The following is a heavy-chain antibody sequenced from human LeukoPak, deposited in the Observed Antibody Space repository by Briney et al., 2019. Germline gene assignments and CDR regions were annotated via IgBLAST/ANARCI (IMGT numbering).Heavy chain of an antibody. D-gene: IGHD2-2*01. CDR1: GGIFSSYA. J-gene: IGHJ6*02. Sequence: SVKVSCKASGGIFSSYAISWVRQAPGQGLEWMGGIIPIFGTANYAQKFQGRVTITADESTSTAYMELSSLRSEDTAVYYCASPYCSSTSCYSVLYGMDVWGQGTTVTVSS. CDR2: IIPIFGTA. CDR3: ASPYCSSTSCYSVLYGMDV. V-gene: IGHV1-69*01.